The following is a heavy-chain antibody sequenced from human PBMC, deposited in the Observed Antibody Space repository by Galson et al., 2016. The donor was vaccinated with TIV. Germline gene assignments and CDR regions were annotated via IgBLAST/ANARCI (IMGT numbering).Heavy chain of an antibody. V-gene: IGHV3-23*01. D-gene: IGHD4-23*01. J-gene: IGHJ3*01. CDR3: AKRKNYGGDAFDL. CDR2: IVGTGGTT. Sequence: SLRLSCAASGFTFSTYAMNWVRQAPGKGLEWVSGIVGTGGTTYYADSVKGRFTISRDNSKNTLYLQMNSLRAEDTAVYYCAKRKNYGGDAFDLWGQGTPVTVSS. CDR1: GFTFSTYA.